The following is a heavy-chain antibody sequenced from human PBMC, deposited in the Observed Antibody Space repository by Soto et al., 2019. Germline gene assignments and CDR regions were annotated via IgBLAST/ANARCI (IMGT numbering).Heavy chain of an antibody. V-gene: IGHV1-18*01. CDR3: AREAPRPYYYYGMDV. CDR1: GYTFSMSG. Sequence: QVQLVQSGAEVKKPGASVKVSCKSSGYTFSMSGISWVRQAPGQGLEWMGWISGYNGNTNYEQKYQDRVTMTPDTTTNTAYMEWRSLRSDDTAVYYCAREAPRPYYYYGMDVWGQGTTVTVSS. J-gene: IGHJ6*02. CDR2: ISGYNGNT.